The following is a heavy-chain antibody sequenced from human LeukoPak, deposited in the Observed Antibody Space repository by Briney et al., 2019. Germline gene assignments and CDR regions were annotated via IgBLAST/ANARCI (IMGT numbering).Heavy chain of an antibody. D-gene: IGHD6-13*01. CDR3: ARARYSNSWNDAFDT. CDR1: GFTFSSYG. J-gene: IGHJ3*02. Sequence: GRSLRLSCAASGFTFSSYGMHWVRQAPGKGLEWVAVISYDGSNKYYADSVKGRFTVSRDNAKNSAYLQMNSLRPEDTAVYYCARARYSNSWNDAFDTWGQGTVVTVSS. CDR2: ISYDGSNK. V-gene: IGHV3-30*03.